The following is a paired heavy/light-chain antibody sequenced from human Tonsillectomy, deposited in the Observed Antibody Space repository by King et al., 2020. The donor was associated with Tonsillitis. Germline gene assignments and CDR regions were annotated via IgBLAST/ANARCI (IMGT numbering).Light chain of an antibody. J-gene: IGKJ5*01. CDR2: WAS. V-gene: IGKV4-1*01. CDR3: QQYYSTPLT. Sequence: DIVMTQSPDSLAVSLGERATINCKSSQSVLYSSNNKNYLAWYQQKPGQPPKLLIYWASTRESGVPDRFSGSGSGTDFTLTISSLQAEDVAVYYCQQYYSTPLTFGQGTRLEIK. CDR1: QSVLYSSNNKNY.
Heavy chain of an antibody. Sequence: QVQLVQSGAEVKKPGSSVKVSCKASGGTFSSYAISWVRQAPGQGLEWMGGIIPIFGTANYAQKFQGRVTITADESTSTAYMELSSLRSEDTAVYYCARSISHEDLIVVIKSLSWYYFDYWGQGTLVTVSS. CDR2: IIPIFGTA. V-gene: IGHV1-69*01. D-gene: IGHD3-22*01. CDR3: ARSISHEDLIVVIKSLSWYYFDY. J-gene: IGHJ4*02. CDR1: GGTFSSYA.